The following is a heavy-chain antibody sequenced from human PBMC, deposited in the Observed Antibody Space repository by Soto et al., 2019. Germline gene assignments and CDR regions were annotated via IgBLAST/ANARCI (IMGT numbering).Heavy chain of an antibody. V-gene: IGHV3-23*01. Sequence: LRLSCAASGFTFTNYAMGWVRQAPGKGLEWVSVVSSGGSTYYADSVTGRFTVSRDNSKNTLSLQMNNLRAEDTAVYYCAKRRGAGGHFDYWGQGALVTVSS. CDR1: GFTFTNYA. D-gene: IGHD2-15*01. CDR3: AKRRGAGGHFDY. CDR2: VSSGGST. J-gene: IGHJ4*02.